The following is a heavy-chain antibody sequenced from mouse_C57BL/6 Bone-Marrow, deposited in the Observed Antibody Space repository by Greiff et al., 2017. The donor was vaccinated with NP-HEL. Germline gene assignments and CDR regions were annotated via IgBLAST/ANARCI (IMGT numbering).Heavy chain of an antibody. Sequence: EVKVVESGGGLVKPGGSLKLSCAASGFTFSDYGMHWVRQAPEKGLEWVAYISSGSSTIYYADTVKGRFTISRDNAKNTLFLQMTSLRSEDTAMYYCASLLRQGYFDGWGTGTTVTVSS. J-gene: IGHJ1*03. V-gene: IGHV5-17*01. CDR3: ASLLRQGYFDG. CDR2: ISSGSSTI. CDR1: GFTFSDYG. D-gene: IGHD2-4*01.